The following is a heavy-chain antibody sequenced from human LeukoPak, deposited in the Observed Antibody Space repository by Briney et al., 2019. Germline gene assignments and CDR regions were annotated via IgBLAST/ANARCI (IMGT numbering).Heavy chain of an antibody. CDR1: EFTFSSYS. V-gene: IGHV3-48*01. Sequence: GGSLRLSCAASEFTFSSYSMNWVRQAPGKGLEWVSYITNSGNSKSYADSVKGRFTISRDNTKNSLYLQMNSLRAEDTAVYYCARDEGVPTNYRFDYWGQGTLVTVSS. CDR2: ITNSGNSK. J-gene: IGHJ4*02. D-gene: IGHD4-11*01. CDR3: ARDEGVPTNYRFDY.